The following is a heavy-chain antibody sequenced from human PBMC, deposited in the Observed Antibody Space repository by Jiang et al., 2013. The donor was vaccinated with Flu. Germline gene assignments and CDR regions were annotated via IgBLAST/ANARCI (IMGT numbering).Heavy chain of an antibody. CDR2: FYPTDSDN. V-gene: IGHV5-51*01. D-gene: IGHD6-19*01. CDR3: ARRHYSGWYMIDP. CDR1: GYTFTNHW. J-gene: IGHJ5*02. Sequence: GAEVKKPGESLKVSCKASGYTFTNHWIVWVRQTPGKGLEWIGAFYPTDSDNRYSPAFQGRVTMSADKSITTAYLQWSSLKASDTGIYYCARRHYSGWYMIDPWGQGTLVTVSS.